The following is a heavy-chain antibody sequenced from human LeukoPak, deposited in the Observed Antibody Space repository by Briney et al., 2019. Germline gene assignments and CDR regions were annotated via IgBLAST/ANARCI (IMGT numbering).Heavy chain of an antibody. CDR2: IYYSGST. D-gene: IGHD6-6*01. V-gene: IGHV4-59*12. Sequence: SETESLTCTVSGGSISSYYWSWIRQPPGKGLEWIGYIYYSGSTNYNPSLMSRVTISVDTSKNQFSLKLSSVTAADTAVYYYARDGQLGYYCYYGMDDWGPGTTVTVSS. CDR3: ARDGQLGYYCYYGMDD. CDR1: GGSISSYY. J-gene: IGHJ6*02.